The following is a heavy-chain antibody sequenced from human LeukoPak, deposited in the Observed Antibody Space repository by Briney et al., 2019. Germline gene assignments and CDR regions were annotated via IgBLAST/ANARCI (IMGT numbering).Heavy chain of an antibody. CDR3: ARRVGAVADWYFDL. CDR1: GYIFTNYW. V-gene: IGHV5-51*01. CDR2: IYPGDSGT. J-gene: IGHJ2*01. Sequence: PGESLRISCKASGYIFTNYWIGWVRQLPGKGLEWMGIIYPGDSGTRYSPSFQGQVPISADKSISTAYLQWSSLKASDTAMYFCARRVGAVADWYFDLWGRGTLVTVSS. D-gene: IGHD6-19*01.